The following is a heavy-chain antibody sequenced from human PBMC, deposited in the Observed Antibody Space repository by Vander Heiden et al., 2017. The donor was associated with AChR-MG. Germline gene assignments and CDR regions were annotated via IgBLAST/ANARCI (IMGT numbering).Heavy chain of an antibody. J-gene: IGHJ6*03. CDR2: INHSGST. D-gene: IGHD5-12*01. CDR3: ARLVATMVPVYYYYMDV. V-gene: IGHV4-34*01. Sequence: QVQLQQWGAGLLKPSETLSLTCAVYGGSFSGYYWRWIRQPPGKGLEWIGEINHSGSTNYNPSLKSRVTISVDTSKNQFSLKLSSVTAADTAVYYCARLVATMVPVYYYYMDVWGKGTTVTVSS. CDR1: GGSFSGYY.